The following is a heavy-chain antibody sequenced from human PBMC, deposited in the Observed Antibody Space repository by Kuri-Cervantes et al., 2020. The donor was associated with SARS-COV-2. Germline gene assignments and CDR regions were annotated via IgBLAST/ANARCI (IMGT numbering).Heavy chain of an antibody. Sequence: SETLSLTCTVSGDSISSSRYYWGWIRQPPGKGLEWIGSMYYSGSTYYNPSLKSRVTISVDTSKNQFSLKLSSVTAADTAVYYCAWGSGGSSQTYWGQGTLVTVSS. D-gene: IGHD2-15*01. CDR3: AWGSGGSSQTY. V-gene: IGHV4-39*01. J-gene: IGHJ4*02. CDR1: GDSISSSRYY. CDR2: MYYSGST.